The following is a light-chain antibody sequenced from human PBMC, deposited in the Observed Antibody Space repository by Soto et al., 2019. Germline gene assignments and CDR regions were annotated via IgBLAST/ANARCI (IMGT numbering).Light chain of an antibody. CDR2: EVS. CDR3: SSYEGSNTFV. J-gene: IGLJ1*01. V-gene: IGLV2-8*01. CDR1: SSDVGGYNY. Sequence: QSVLTQPPSASGSPGQSVTISCTGTSSDVGGYNYVSWYQQHPDKAPKLMIYEVSKRPSGVPDRFSGSKSGNTASLTVSGLQAEDEADYHCSSYEGSNTFVFGTGTKVTVL.